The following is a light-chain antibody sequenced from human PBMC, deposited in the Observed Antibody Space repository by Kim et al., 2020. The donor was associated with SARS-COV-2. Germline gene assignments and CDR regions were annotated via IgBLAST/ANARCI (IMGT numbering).Light chain of an antibody. CDR2: DVS. CDR1: SSDVGAFDS. CDR3: SSYTITSTVI. J-gene: IGLJ2*01. V-gene: IGLV2-14*04. Sequence: GQSITMSCTGTSSDVGAFDSVSWYQQHPGKAPKLTIYDVSKRPSGVSTRFSGSKSGDTASLTISGLQAEDEADYYCSSYTITSTVIFGGGTQLTVL.